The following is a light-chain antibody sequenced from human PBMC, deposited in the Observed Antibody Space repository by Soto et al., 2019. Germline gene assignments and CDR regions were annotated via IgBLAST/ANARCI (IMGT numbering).Light chain of an antibody. J-gene: IGKJ5*01. CDR3: QQRSNWPPVIT. Sequence: EIVLTQSPATLSLSPGERATLSCRASQTFSSHLAWYQQKPGQAPRLLIYDASKRATGIPARFSGRGSGTDFTITISSLEPEDFAVYYCQQRSNWPPVITFGQGTRLE. CDR2: DAS. CDR1: QTFSSH. V-gene: IGKV3-11*01.